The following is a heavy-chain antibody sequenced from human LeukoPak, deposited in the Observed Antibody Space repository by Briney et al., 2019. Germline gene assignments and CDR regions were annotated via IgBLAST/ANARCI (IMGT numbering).Heavy chain of an antibody. Sequence: PSETLSLTCAVYGGSFSGYYWSWIRQPPGKGLEWIGEINYSGSTNYNPSLKSRVTISVDTSKNQFSLKLSSVTAADTAVYYCASLQKYYDFWSGYPDAFDIWGQGTMVTVSS. CDR1: GGSFSGYY. CDR2: INYSGST. V-gene: IGHV4-34*01. D-gene: IGHD3-3*01. CDR3: ASLQKYYDFWSGYPDAFDI. J-gene: IGHJ3*02.